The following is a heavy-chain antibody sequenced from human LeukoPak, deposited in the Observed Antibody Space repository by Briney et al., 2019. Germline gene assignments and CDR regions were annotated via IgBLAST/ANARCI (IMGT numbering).Heavy chain of an antibody. D-gene: IGHD3-3*01. CDR1: GYTFTSYG. Sequence: GASVKVSCKASGYTFTSYGISWVRQAPGQGPEWMGWISAYNGNTNYAQKLQGRVTMTTDTSTSTAYMELRSMRSDDTAVYYCARMDYDFDIFYFDYWGQGTLVTVSS. CDR2: ISAYNGNT. J-gene: IGHJ4*02. V-gene: IGHV1-18*01. CDR3: ARMDYDFDIFYFDY.